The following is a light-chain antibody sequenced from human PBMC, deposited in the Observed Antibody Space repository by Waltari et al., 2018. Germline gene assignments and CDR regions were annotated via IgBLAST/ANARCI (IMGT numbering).Light chain of an antibody. Sequence: DIQMTQSPSSLSASVGDSVTITCRASQSIRTYLNWYQQKPGKAPKPLIYGASNLQSGVPSRFSGSGSGTDFTLTISSLQPEDFATYYCQQASSAIMYTFGQGTKLDIK. CDR2: GAS. CDR3: QQASSAIMYT. J-gene: IGKJ2*01. V-gene: IGKV1-39*01. CDR1: QSIRTY.